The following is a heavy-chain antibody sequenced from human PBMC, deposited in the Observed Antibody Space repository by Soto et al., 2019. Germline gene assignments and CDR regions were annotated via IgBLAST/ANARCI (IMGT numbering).Heavy chain of an antibody. Sequence: VGSLRLSCAASGFTYSSYAMSWVRQAPGKGLEWVSGISASGVSTYYADSVKGRFTISRDNSENTLYLQMNSLRAEDTALYYCAKDRKTGSGWYWDYWGQGTLVTVS. CDR2: ISASGVST. D-gene: IGHD6-19*01. J-gene: IGHJ4*02. V-gene: IGHV3-23*01. CDR1: GFTYSSYA. CDR3: AKDRKTGSGWYWDY.